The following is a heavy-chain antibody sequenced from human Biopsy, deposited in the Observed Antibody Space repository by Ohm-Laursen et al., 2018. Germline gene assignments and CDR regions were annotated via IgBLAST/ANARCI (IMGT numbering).Heavy chain of an antibody. J-gene: IGHJ4*02. V-gene: IGHV1-2*02. CDR2: ISPKSGDT. D-gene: IGHD6-19*01. CDR3: ALQSVAQMKNFDY. CDR1: GYTLTELS. Sequence: SVKVSCKISGYTLTELSMHWVRQAPGQGLEWMGWISPKSGDTNYAHKFQGNITMTRDTSMSTAYMEMSRLRCDDTAVYYCALQSVAQMKNFDYWGQGTLVTVSS.